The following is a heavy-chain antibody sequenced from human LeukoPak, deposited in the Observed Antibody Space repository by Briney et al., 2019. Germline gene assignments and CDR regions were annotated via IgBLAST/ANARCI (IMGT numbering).Heavy chain of an antibody. D-gene: IGHD3-22*01. CDR2: ISGSGGST. V-gene: IGHV3-23*01. CDR3: ARDEGNYYDSSGFGWFDP. Sequence: GGSPRLSCAASGFTFSSYAMSWVRQAPGKGLEWVSAISGSGGSTYYADSVKGRFTISRDNSKNTLYLQMNSLRAEDTAVYYCARDEGNYYDSSGFGWFDPWGQGTLVTVSS. CDR1: GFTFSSYA. J-gene: IGHJ5*02.